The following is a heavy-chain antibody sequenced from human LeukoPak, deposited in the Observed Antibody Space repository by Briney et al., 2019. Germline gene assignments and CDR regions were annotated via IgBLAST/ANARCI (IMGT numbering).Heavy chain of an antibody. CDR3: ARDCSGGSCSFDY. V-gene: IGHV1-69*05. CDR1: GGTFSSYA. Sequence: GASVKVSCKASGGTFSSYAISWVRQAPGQGLEWMGGIIPIFGTANYAQKFQGRVTMTTDTSTSTAYMELRSLRSDDTAVYYCARDCSGGSCSFDYWGQETLVTVSS. J-gene: IGHJ4*02. D-gene: IGHD2-15*01. CDR2: IIPIFGTA.